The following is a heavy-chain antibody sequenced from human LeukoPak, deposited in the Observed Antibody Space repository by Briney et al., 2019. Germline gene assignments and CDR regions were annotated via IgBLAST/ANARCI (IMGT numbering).Heavy chain of an antibody. CDR1: GGSISSITYY. Sequence: PSETLSLTCTVSGGSISSITYYWGWIRQPPGKGLEWVGHMYYRGNTFYSPSLKSRVTISVDTSKNQFSLKLSSVTAADTAVYYCARSITIFLPNFDYWGQGTLVTVSS. CDR3: ARSITIFLPNFDY. D-gene: IGHD3-9*01. V-gene: IGHV4-39*07. J-gene: IGHJ4*02. CDR2: MYYRGNT.